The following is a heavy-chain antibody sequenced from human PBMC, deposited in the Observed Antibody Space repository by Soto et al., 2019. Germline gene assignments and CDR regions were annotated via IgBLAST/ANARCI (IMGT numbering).Heavy chain of an antibody. Sequence: PSETLSLTCAVYCGSLSTHYWSWIRQPPGKRLEWIGEINVSGSTNYSPSLKSRVTISVDTSKNQISLKLSSVTAADTAVYYCASVHSHHYSYGTDVWGQGPMVTVSS. CDR2: INVSGST. V-gene: IGHV4-34*01. J-gene: IGHJ6*02. CDR3: ASVHSHHYSYGTDV. D-gene: IGHD3-10*02. CDR1: CGSLSTHY.